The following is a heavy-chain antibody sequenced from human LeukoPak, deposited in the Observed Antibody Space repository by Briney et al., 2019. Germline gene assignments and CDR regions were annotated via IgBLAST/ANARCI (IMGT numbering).Heavy chain of an antibody. Sequence: PGGSLRLSCAASGFTVSSNYMSWVRQAPGKGLEWVSVIFSCGSTYYADSVKGRFTISRNNSKNTLYLQMNSLRAEDTAVYYCARGLKAAAALWGQGTLVTVSS. CDR1: GFTVSSNY. D-gene: IGHD6-13*01. CDR3: ARGLKAAAAL. J-gene: IGHJ4*02. V-gene: IGHV3-66*01. CDR2: IFSCGST.